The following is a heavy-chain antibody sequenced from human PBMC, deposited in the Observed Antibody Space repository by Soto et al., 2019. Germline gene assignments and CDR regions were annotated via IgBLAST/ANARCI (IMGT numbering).Heavy chain of an antibody. CDR2: IYWDDDT. J-gene: IGHJ2*01. CDR1: GFSLSSNGVG. CDR3: ARRPVYNYGLDWYFDL. V-gene: IGHV2-5*02. D-gene: IGHD5-18*01. Sequence: QIALKESGPTTVQPTQTLTLTCSFSGFSLSSNGVGVGWIRQPPGKGLEWLGIIYWDDDTRYSPSLKSRLIITKASSKNQVVLTVTTMDPVDTATSYCARRPVYNYGLDWYFDLWGRGILVTVSS.